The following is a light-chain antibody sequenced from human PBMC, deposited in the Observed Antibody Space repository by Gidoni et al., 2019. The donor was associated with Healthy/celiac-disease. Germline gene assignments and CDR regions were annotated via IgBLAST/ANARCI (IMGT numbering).Light chain of an antibody. CDR1: QSVSSY. CDR2: DAS. CDR3: QQRSNWPWT. J-gene: IGKJ1*01. V-gene: IGKV3-11*01. Sequence: EIVLTQSPATLSLSPGERATLSCRASQSVSSYVAWYQQKPGQAPRLLIYDASNRATGIPARFSGSGSGTDFTLTISSLEPEDFAVYYCQQRSNWPWTFXQXTKVXIK.